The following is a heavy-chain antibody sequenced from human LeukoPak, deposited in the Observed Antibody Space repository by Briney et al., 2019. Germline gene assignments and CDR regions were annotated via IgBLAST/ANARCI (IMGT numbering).Heavy chain of an antibody. CDR3: AELGITMIGGV. J-gene: IGHJ6*04. Sequence: GGSLRLSCAASGFTFSSYGMSWVRQAPGKGLEWVSAISGSGGSTYYAHSVKGRFIISRDNSKNSLYLQMNSLRAEDTAVYYCAELGITMIGGVWGKGTTVTISS. CDR2: ISGSGGST. V-gene: IGHV3-23*01. D-gene: IGHD3-10*02. CDR1: GFTFSSYG.